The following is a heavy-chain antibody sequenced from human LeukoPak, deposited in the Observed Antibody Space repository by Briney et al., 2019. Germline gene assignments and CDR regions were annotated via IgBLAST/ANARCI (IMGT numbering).Heavy chain of an antibody. D-gene: IGHD3-10*01. CDR2: INHSGST. J-gene: IGHJ3*02. CDR1: GGSFSGYY. V-gene: IGHV4-34*01. CDR3: ATPYYGSGTYYVAFDI. Sequence: KPSETLSLTCAVYGGSFSGYYWSWIRQPPGKGLEWIGEINHSGSTNSNPSLKSRVSISVDTSKNQFSLKLNSVTAADTAVYYCATPYYGSGTYYVAFDIWGQGTMVTVSS.